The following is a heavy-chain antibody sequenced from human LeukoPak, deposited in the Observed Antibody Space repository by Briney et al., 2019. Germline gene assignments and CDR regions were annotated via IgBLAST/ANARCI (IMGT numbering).Heavy chain of an antibody. J-gene: IGHJ4*02. CDR1: GITFSNYW. D-gene: IGHD4-11*01. V-gene: IGHV3-74*01. Sequence: QPGGSLRLXCAASGITFSNYWMHWDRQAPGKGLVWVSHLVQDGSATFYADSVKGRFTISRDNAKNTLYLQMNSLRVEDTAVYYCATDDYRGLGYWGQGTLVTVSS. CDR2: LVQDGSAT. CDR3: ATDDYRGLGY.